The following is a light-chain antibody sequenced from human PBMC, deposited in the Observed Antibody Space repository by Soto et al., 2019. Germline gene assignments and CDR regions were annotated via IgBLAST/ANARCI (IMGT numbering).Light chain of an antibody. CDR2: GAS. V-gene: IGKV4-1*01. CDR3: QQYGDLPWT. Sequence: DIVLTQSPDSLAVSLGESSTIKCKSSQSVLYSSNNKNYLAWYQQKPGQAPRLLISGASGRATGVPDRFSGSGSGTEFTLTIDRLESEDFAVYFCQQYGDLPWTFGQGTKVDIK. J-gene: IGKJ1*01. CDR1: QSVLYSSNNKNY.